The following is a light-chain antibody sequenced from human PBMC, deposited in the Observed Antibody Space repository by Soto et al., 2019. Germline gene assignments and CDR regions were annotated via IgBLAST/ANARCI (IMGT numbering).Light chain of an antibody. CDR3: QTWDTGTWV. CDR2: LNSDGSH. Sequence: QLVLTQSPSASASLGASVKLTCTLSSGHSSYAIAWHQQQPEKGPRYLMKLNSDGSHTTGDGIPDRFSGSSSGAERYLTISSLQSEDEADYYCQTWDTGTWVFGGGTKLTVL. CDR1: SGHSSYA. V-gene: IGLV4-69*01. J-gene: IGLJ3*02.